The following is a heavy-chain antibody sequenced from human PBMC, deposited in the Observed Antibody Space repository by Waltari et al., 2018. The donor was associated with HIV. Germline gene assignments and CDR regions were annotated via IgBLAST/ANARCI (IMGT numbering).Heavy chain of an antibody. V-gene: IGHV3-21*01. CDR2: ISSSSTFI. J-gene: IGHJ4*02. Sequence: EVQLVESGGGLVKPGGSLRLSCAASGFPFRSHSMNWVRQAPGKGLEWVSSISSSSTFIYYADSVKGRFTISRDNAKNSLYLQMNSLRAEDTAVYYCARDRQGTVTKDFDYWGQGTLVTVSS. CDR3: ARDRQGTVTKDFDY. CDR1: GFPFRSHS. D-gene: IGHD4-17*01.